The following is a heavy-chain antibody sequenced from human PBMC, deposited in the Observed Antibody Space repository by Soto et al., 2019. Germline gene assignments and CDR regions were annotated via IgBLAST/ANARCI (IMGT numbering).Heavy chain of an antibody. J-gene: IGHJ5*02. V-gene: IGHV4-34*01. CDR1: GGSFSGYY. CDR2: INHSGST. CDR3: ARVSLAVAGRGWFDP. D-gene: IGHD6-19*01. Sequence: ETLSLTCAVYGGSFSGYYWSWIRQPPGKGLEWIGEINHSGSTNYNPSLKSRVTISVDTSKNQFSLKLSSVTAADTAVYYCARVSLAVAGRGWFDPWGQGTLVTVSS.